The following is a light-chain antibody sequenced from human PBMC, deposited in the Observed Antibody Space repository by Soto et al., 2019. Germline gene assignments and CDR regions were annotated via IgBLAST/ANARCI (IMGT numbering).Light chain of an antibody. CDR3: QQYASSPLT. J-gene: IGKJ4*01. Sequence: EIGLTQSPGTLSLSSGERATLSCRASQSVRSNYLAWYQQKPGQAPRLLIYGASSRATGIPDRFGGSGSGTDFPLTISRLEPEDFAVYYCQQYASSPLTFGGGTKVEIK. CDR1: QSVRSNY. V-gene: IGKV3-20*01. CDR2: GAS.